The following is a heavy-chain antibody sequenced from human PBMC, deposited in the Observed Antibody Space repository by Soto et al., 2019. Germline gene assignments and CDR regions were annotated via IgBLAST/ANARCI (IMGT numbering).Heavy chain of an antibody. CDR2: IYYSGST. CDR3: ARHDYDSSGYPNWFDP. Sequence: SETLSLTCTVSGGSISSYYWSWIRQPPGKGLEWIGYIYYSGSTNYNPSLKSRVTISVDTSKNQFSLKLSSVTAADTAVYYCARHDYDSSGYPNWFDPWGQGTLVTVSS. J-gene: IGHJ5*02. V-gene: IGHV4-59*08. D-gene: IGHD3-22*01. CDR1: GGSISSYY.